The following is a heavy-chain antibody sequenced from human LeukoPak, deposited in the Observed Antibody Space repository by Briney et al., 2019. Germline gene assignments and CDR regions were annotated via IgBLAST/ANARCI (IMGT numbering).Heavy chain of an antibody. J-gene: IGHJ3*02. CDR2: IVVGSGNT. V-gene: IGHV1-58*02. CDR1: GFTFISSS. D-gene: IGHD3-10*01. Sequence: SVKVSCKASGFTFISSSMQWVRQARGQRLEWIGWIVVGSGNTNYAQQFQERVTFTRDMSTNTAYMELSSLRSEDTAVYYCAADYERRGVSKDAFDIWGQGTMVTVSS. CDR3: AADYERRGVSKDAFDI.